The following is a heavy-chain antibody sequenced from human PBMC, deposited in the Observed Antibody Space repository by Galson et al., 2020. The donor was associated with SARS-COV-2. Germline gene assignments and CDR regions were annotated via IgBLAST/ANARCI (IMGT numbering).Heavy chain of an antibody. CDR2: VKSKTDGGTT. V-gene: IGHV3-15*01. J-gene: IGHJ4*02. D-gene: IGHD5-18*01. Sequence: PGGSLRLSCGASGFTFKIAWMNWVRQAPGKGLEWVGRVKSKTDGGTTDYAASVKGRFNISRDDSKNALYLQMNSLKTEDTAIYYCTTLGGYSYGYRDFWGQGTLVTVSS. CDR3: TTLGGYSYGYRDF. CDR1: GFTFKIAW.